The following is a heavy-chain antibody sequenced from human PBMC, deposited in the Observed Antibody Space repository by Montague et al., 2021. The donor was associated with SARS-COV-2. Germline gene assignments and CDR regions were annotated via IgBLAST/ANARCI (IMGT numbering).Heavy chain of an antibody. J-gene: IGHJ4*02. CDR2: IYFSGSA. CDR3: ARHAPFSDNYRRYPFNFDF. CDR1: GGAISTSSFH. Sequence: SETLSLTCTVSGGAISTSSFHWGWVRQSPGKGLEWIATIYFSGSAYYXXXLKSRDSISIDTSKNKFSLQLTSVTAADTAVYYCARHAPFSDNYRRYPFNFDFWGQGTLVTVSS. V-gene: IGHV4-39*01. D-gene: IGHD1-1*01.